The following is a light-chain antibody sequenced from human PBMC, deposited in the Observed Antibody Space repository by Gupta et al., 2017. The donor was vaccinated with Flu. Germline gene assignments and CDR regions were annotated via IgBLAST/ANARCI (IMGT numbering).Light chain of an antibody. CDR1: QSVSSNS. CDR2: GAS. CDR3: QQYCSSPKFT. V-gene: IGKV3-20*01. J-gene: IGKJ3*01. Sequence: ELVLTQSPGTLYLSPGERATLPCLASQSVSSNSLAWFQQKPGQTPRLLIYGASIRDTGIPDRFSGSGSGTDFTLTISRLESEDFAVYYCQQYCSSPKFTFGHGTKVDIK.